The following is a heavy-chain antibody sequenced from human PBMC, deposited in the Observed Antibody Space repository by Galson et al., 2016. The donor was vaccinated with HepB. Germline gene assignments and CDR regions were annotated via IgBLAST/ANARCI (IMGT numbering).Heavy chain of an antibody. J-gene: IGHJ3*01. Sequence: NGDTNYAGGVRGRVTMTTDTATSTAYMEIWNLRYDDTAVYYCARDRGFDEDTFDFWGQGTILTVSS. D-gene: IGHD3-10*01. CDR2: NGDT. CDR3: ARDRGFDEDTFDF. V-gene: IGHV1-18*01.